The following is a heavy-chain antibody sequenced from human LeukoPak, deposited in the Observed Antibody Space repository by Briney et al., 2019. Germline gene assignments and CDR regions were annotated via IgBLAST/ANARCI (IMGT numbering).Heavy chain of an antibody. J-gene: IGHJ6*03. CDR3: TRDRRYSSSSYYYYYYYMDV. CDR1: GFTFCDYA. D-gene: IGHD6-6*01. V-gene: IGHV3-49*04. CDR2: IRSKAYGGTT. Sequence: GGSLRLSCTASGFTFCDYAMSWVRQAPGEGPEWVGFIRSKAYGGTTEYAASVKGRFTISRDDSKSIAYLQMNSLKTEDTAVYYCTRDRRYSSSSYYYYYYYMDVWGKGTTVTVSS.